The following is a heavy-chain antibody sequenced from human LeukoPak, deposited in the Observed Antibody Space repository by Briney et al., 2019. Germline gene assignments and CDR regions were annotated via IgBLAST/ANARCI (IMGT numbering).Heavy chain of an antibody. CDR2: IYYSGST. D-gene: IGHD3-3*01. J-gene: IGHJ6*03. CDR3: ARMYYDFWSGYSITYSYYYYVDV. CDR1: GGSISSYY. V-gene: IGHV4-59*01. Sequence: SETLSLTCTVSGGSISSYYWSWIRQPPGKGLEWIGYIYYSGSTNYNPSLKSRVTISVDTSKNQFSLKLSSVTAADTAVYYCARMYYDFWSGYSITYSYYYYVDVWGKGTTVTVSS.